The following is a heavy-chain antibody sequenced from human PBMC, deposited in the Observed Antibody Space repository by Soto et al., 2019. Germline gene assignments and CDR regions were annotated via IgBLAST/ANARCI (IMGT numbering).Heavy chain of an antibody. D-gene: IGHD2-21*01. CDR2: INWNSGSI. CDR3: TIGDELQSPFAD. J-gene: IGHJ4*02. V-gene: IGHV3-9*01. CDR1: GFTFDDYA. Sequence: EVELVESGGGLVQPGRSLRLSCTASGFTFDDYAMHWVRHAPGKGLEWVSGINWNSGSIAYADSVRGRFTISRDNAKNSLPLQMQSLRVDDTAFYYCTIGDELQSPFADWGRGTLVTVSS.